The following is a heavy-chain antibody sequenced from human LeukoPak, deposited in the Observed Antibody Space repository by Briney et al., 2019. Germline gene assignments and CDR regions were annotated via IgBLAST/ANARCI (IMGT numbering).Heavy chain of an antibody. CDR2: IYTSGST. CDR1: GGSISSYY. CDR3: ARLNYDYVWGSYRYFDY. V-gene: IGHV4-4*07. J-gene: IGHJ4*02. D-gene: IGHD3-16*02. Sequence: PSETLSLTCTVSGGSISSYYWSWIRQPAGKGLEWIGRIYTSGSTNYNPSLKSRVTMSVDTSKNQFSLKLSSVTAADTAVYYCARLNYDYVWGSYRYFDYWGQGTLVTVSS.